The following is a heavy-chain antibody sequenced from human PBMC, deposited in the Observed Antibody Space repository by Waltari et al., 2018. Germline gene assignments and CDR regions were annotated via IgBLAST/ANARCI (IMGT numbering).Heavy chain of an antibody. J-gene: IGHJ4*02. Sequence: QLQMQESGPGLVKPSETLSLTCTVSGGSISTDGYYWGWIRQPPGKGQEWIGSIFFRGSPHYNPSLKSRVSISVDTSKNQFSLKLSSVTAADTAIYYCARLVEGATTDYWGQGTLVTVSS. CDR3: ARLVEGATTDY. CDR2: IFFRGSP. CDR1: GGSISTDGYY. D-gene: IGHD1-26*01. V-gene: IGHV4-39*01.